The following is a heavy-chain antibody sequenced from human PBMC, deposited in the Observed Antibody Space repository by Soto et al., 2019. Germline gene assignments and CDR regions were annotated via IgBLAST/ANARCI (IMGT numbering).Heavy chain of an antibody. D-gene: IGHD3-16*01. CDR3: AQIVYDYIWGSPHLGIQRFDY. J-gene: IGHJ4*02. CDR2: LSDSGAST. Sequence: EVQLLESGGGLVQPGGSLRLSCAASGFTFNSYAMSWVRQAPGKGLEWVSTLSDSGASTYYEDSVKGRFTIPRHNSKNTLYLQMNSLRAEDTALYYCAQIVYDYIWGSPHLGIQRFDYWGQGALVTVSS. V-gene: IGHV3-23*01. CDR1: GFTFNSYA.